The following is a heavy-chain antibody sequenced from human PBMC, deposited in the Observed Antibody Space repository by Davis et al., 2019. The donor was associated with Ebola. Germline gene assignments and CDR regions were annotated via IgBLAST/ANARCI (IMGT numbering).Heavy chain of an antibody. CDR1: GFTFSSYW. V-gene: IGHV3-7*01. J-gene: IGHJ5*02. Sequence: PGRSLRPSCAASGFTFSSYWMSWVRQAPGKGLEWVANIKQDGSEKHYVDSLRGRFTISRDNAKNSLYLQMSSLRAEDTAVYYCARDNTRRFDTWGQGTLVTVSS. CDR3: ARDNTRRFDT. CDR2: IKQDGSEK.